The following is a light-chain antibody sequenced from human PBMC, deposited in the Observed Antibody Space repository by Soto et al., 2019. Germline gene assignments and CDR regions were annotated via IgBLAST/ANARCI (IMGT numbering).Light chain of an antibody. J-gene: IGLJ3*02. Sequence: QSALTQPASVSGSPGQSITISCTGTSSDVGGYNYVSWYQQHPGKAPKLMIYEVSNRPSGVSNRFCGSKSGNTASLTISGLQAEDEADYYCSSYTSSSTPWVFGGGTKVTVL. CDR3: SSYTSSSTPWV. CDR1: SSDVGGYNY. V-gene: IGLV2-14*01. CDR2: EVS.